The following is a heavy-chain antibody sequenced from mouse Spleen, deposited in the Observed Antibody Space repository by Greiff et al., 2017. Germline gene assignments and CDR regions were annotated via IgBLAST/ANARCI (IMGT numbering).Heavy chain of an antibody. CDR1: GYTFTDYN. Sequence: VQLQQSGPELVKPGASVKIPCKASGYTFTDYNMDWVKQSHGKSLEWIGDINPNNGGTSYNQKFKGKATLTVDKSSSTAYMELRSLTSEDTAVYYCARSSLLRLRLPFDYWGQGTTLTVSS. CDR2: INPNNGGT. V-gene: IGHV1-18*01. D-gene: IGHD1-2*01. J-gene: IGHJ2*01. CDR3: ARSSLLRLRLPFDY.